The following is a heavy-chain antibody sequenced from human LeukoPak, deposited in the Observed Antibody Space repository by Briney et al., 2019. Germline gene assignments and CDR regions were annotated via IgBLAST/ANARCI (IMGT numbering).Heavy chain of an antibody. V-gene: IGHV3-48*01. CDR2: ISSSSSTI. D-gene: IGHD6-13*01. Sequence: GGSLRLSCAASGFTFSSYEMNWVRQAPGKGLEWVSYISSSSSTIYYADSVKGRFTISRDNAKNSLYLQMNSLRAEDTAVYYCARGVIAAAGTDVYYYYYMDVWGKGTTVTVSS. J-gene: IGHJ6*03. CDR1: GFTFSSYE. CDR3: ARGVIAAAGTDVYYYYYMDV.